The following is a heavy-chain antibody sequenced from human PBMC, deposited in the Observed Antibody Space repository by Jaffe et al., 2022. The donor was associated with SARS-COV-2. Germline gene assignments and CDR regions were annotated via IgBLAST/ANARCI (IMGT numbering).Heavy chain of an antibody. Sequence: QLQLQESGPGLVKPSETLSLTCTVSGGSISSSSYYWGWIRQPPGKGLEWIGSIYYSGSTYYNPSLKSRVTISVDTSKNQFSLKLSSVTAADTAVYYCATSPDIVAPLGYMDVWGQGTTVTVSS. CDR3: ATSPDIVAPLGYMDV. V-gene: IGHV4-39*01. J-gene: IGHJ6*02. CDR1: GGSISSSSYY. CDR2: IYYSGST. D-gene: IGHD5-12*01.